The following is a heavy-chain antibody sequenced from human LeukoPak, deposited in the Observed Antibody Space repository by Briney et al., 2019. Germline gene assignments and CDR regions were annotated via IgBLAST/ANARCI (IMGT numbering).Heavy chain of an antibody. CDR2: ISGSGGST. J-gene: IGHJ6*02. V-gene: IGHV3-23*01. Sequence: GGSLRLSCAASGFTFSSYAVSWVRQAPGKGLEWVSAISGSGGSTYYADSVKGRFTISRDNSKNTLYLQMNSLRAEDTAVYYCATSPAIRIRGSYYGMDVWGQGTTVTVSS. CDR1: GFTFSSYA. CDR3: ATSPAIRIRGSYYGMDV. D-gene: IGHD1-14*01.